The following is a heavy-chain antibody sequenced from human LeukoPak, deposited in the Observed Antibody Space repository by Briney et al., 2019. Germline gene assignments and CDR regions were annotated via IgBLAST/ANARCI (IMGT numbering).Heavy chain of an antibody. V-gene: IGHV3-53*01. D-gene: IGHD4-23*01. CDR2: IYSGGST. Sequence: TGGSLRLSCAASGFTVSSNYMSWVRQAPGKGLEWVSVIYSGGSTYYADSVKGRFTISRDNSKNTLYLQMSSLRAEDTAVYYCARDLRYGGNTFDYWGQGTLVTVSS. CDR3: ARDLRYGGNTFDY. CDR1: GFTVSSNY. J-gene: IGHJ4*02.